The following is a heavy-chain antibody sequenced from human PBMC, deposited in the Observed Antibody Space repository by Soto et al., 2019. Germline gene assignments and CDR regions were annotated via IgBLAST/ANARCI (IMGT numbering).Heavy chain of an antibody. CDR2: ISGYNGNT. J-gene: IGHJ4*02. D-gene: IGHD3-22*01. CDR3: ARLTYYHDSSGYLAVDDH. CDR1: GYTFTSYG. V-gene: IGHV1-18*01. Sequence: QVQLVQSGAEVKKPGASVKVSCKASGYTFTSYGISWVRQAPGQGLEWMGWISGYNGNTNYAQKLQGRVTMTTDTSTSTAYMELRSLRSDDTAVYYCARLTYYHDSSGYLAVDDHWGQGTLVTVSS.